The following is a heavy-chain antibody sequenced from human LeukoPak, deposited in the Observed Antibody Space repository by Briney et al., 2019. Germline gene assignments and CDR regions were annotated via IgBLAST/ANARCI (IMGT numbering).Heavy chain of an antibody. CDR1: GYTFNSYG. J-gene: IGHJ5*02. Sequence: ASVTVSLKSSGYTFNSYGNSWLRQAHAQGLAWVGWINPYNGKTNNAQNLQGRVTMTTDTSTSTAYMELRSLRSDDTAVYYCARRGLTNEDTYCNSTGCYIASGDWFDPWGQGTLVTVSS. CDR3: ARRGLTNEDTYCNSTGCYIASGDWFDP. D-gene: IGHD2-2*02. CDR2: INPYNGKT. V-gene: IGHV1-18*01.